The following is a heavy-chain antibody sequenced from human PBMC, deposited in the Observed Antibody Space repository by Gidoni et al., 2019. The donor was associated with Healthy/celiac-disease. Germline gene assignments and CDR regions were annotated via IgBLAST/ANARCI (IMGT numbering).Heavy chain of an antibody. V-gene: IGHV4-34*01. CDR2: INHSGST. J-gene: IGHJ4*02. CDR3: ARGFNLYSSGWWVDY. D-gene: IGHD6-19*01. Sequence: QVQLQQWGAGLLKPSEPLSLTCAVYGGSFRGYYWSWIRQPPGKELEWIGEINHSGSTNYNPSLKSRVTISVDTSKNQFSLKLSSVTAADTAVYYCARGFNLYSSGWWVDYWGQGTLVTVSS. CDR1: GGSFRGYY.